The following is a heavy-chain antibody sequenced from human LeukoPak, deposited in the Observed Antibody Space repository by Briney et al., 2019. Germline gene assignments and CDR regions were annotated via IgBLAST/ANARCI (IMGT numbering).Heavy chain of an antibody. CDR3: ARDSGGHDY. V-gene: IGHV4-34*01. Sequence: SETLSLTCAVYVGSFSGYYWSWIRQPPGKGLEWIGEINHSGSTNYNPSLKSRVTISVDTSKNQFSLKLSSVTAADTAVYYCARDSGGHDYWGQGTLVTVSS. CDR2: INHSGST. D-gene: IGHD2-15*01. CDR1: VGSFSGYY. J-gene: IGHJ4*02.